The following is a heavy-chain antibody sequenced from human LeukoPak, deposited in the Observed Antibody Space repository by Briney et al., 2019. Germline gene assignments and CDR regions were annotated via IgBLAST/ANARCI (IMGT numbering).Heavy chain of an antibody. CDR1: GFTFSKYA. Sequence: GGSLRLSCAASGFTFSKYAMSWVRQAPGKGLEWVSVISGLGGSTYYADSVKGRFAISRDNSKSTLWLQMNSLRADDTAIYYCARDVEARISAAGTFDYWGQGSLVTVSS. J-gene: IGHJ4*02. CDR2: ISGLGGST. CDR3: ARDVEARISAAGTFDY. V-gene: IGHV3-23*01. D-gene: IGHD6-13*01.